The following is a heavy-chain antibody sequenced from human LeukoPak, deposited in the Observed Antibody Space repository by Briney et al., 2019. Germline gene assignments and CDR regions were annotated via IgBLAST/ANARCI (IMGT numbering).Heavy chain of an antibody. J-gene: IGHJ6*03. CDR1: GYTFTSYD. Sequence: ASVKVSCKASGYTFTSYDINWVRQATGQGLEWMGWMNPNSGNTDYAQKFQGRVTMTRNTSISTAYMELSSLRSEDTAVYYCARGRSVTKDYYYYMDVWGKGTTVTVSS. D-gene: IGHD4-17*01. CDR3: ARGRSVTKDYYYYMDV. V-gene: IGHV1-8*01. CDR2: MNPNSGNT.